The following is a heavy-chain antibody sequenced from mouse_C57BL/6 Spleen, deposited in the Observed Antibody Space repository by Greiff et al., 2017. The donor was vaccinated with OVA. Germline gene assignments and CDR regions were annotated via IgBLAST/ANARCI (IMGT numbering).Heavy chain of an antibody. CDR3: ARFGSSHYSMDD. J-gene: IGHJ4*01. Sequence: EVKVVESGGGLVQPGGSLSLSCAASGFTFTDYYMSWVHQPPGQALEWLGFIRNKANGYKTEYSASVKGRFTISRDNSQSILYLQMNALRAEYSATYYCARFGSSHYSMDDWGQGTSVTVSS. D-gene: IGHD1-1*01. CDR1: GFTFTDYY. CDR2: IRNKANGYKT. V-gene: IGHV7-3*01.